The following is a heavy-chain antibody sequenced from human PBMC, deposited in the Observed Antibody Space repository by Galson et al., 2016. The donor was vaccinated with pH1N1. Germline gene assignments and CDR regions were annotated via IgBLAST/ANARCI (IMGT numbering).Heavy chain of an antibody. J-gene: IGHJ4*02. Sequence: ETLSLTCTVSGGSVTSNTSYWSWIRQPPGKGLEWIAYISYTGSTDYNPSLKTPVTMSLATSKNQFSLNLTSVTAADTAVYYCARAFGAATSDYWGQGTLVTVSS. D-gene: IGHD2-15*01. CDR1: GGSVTSNTSY. CDR2: ISYTGST. V-gene: IGHV4-61*01. CDR3: ARAFGAATSDY.